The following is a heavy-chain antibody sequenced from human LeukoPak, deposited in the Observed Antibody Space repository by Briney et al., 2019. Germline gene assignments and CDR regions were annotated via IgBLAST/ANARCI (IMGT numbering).Heavy chain of an antibody. Sequence: GGSLRLSCAASGFTFSSYGMHWVRQAPGKGLEWVAVIWYDGSNKYYADSVKGRFTISRDNSKNTLYLQMNSLRAEDTAVYYCARDHRYYDFWSGYYIEYFDYWGQGTLVTVSS. D-gene: IGHD3-3*01. J-gene: IGHJ4*02. CDR3: ARDHRYYDFWSGYYIEYFDY. CDR2: IWYDGSNK. V-gene: IGHV3-33*01. CDR1: GFTFSSYG.